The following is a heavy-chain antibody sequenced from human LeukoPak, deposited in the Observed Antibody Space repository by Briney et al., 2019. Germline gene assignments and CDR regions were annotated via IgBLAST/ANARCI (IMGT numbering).Heavy chain of an antibody. V-gene: IGHV3-15*01. CDR2: IKSKTHGGTT. J-gene: IGHJ4*02. CDR3: WDTNWNGDWDY. D-gene: IGHD1-1*01. Sequence: GGSLRLSCAASGFSFSSAWMNWVRQAPGKGLEWVGRIKSKTHGGTTDYAAPVKGRFTISRDGSKNTLYLQMNSLKAEDTAVYYCWDTNWNGDWDYWGQGTLVTVSS. CDR1: GFSFSSAW.